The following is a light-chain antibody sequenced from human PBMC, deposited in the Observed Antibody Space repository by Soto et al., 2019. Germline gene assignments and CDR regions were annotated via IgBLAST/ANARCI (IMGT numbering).Light chain of an antibody. Sequence: DIVMTQSPATLSLSPGERATLSCRASQSVSSSYLAWYQQKPGQAPRLLIYGASSRATGIPDRFSGSGSGTDFTLTISRLEPEDFAMYYCQQYGSSLITFGQGTRLEIK. V-gene: IGKV3-20*01. CDR1: QSVSSSY. CDR3: QQYGSSLIT. J-gene: IGKJ5*01. CDR2: GAS.